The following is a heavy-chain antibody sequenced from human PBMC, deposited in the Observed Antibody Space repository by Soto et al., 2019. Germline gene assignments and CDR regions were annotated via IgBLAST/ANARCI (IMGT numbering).Heavy chain of an antibody. CDR1: GFTFSSHW. CDR2: IKHDGSEK. Sequence: EVQLVESGGALVQPGGSLRLSCAASGFTFSSHWMNWVRQAPGKGLEWVANIKHDGSEKYNVDSVKGRFTISRDNAKNSLLLQMNNLRVEDTAVYYCARDLGYCYGGTCYSVLDSWGQGALVTVSS. J-gene: IGHJ4*02. CDR3: ARDLGYCYGGTCYSVLDS. V-gene: IGHV3-7*03. D-gene: IGHD2-15*01.